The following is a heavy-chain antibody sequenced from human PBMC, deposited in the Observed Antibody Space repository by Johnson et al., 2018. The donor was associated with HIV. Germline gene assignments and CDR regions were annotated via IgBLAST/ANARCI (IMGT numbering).Heavy chain of an antibody. CDR1: GFTFSNYA. CDR3: ARHSPARGFPAFDI. V-gene: IGHV3-23*04. D-gene: IGHD5-12*01. Sequence: VQLVESGGDLVQPGGSLRLSCAASGFTFSNYAMSWVRQAPGKGLEWVSAISGSGANTYYADSVEGRFTITRDNSKNTVYLQMNSLRLEDTAVYYCARHSPARGFPAFDIWGQGTLVTVSS. J-gene: IGHJ3*02. CDR2: ISGSGANT.